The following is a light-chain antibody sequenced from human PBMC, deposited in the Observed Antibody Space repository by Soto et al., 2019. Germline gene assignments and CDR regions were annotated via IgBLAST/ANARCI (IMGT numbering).Light chain of an antibody. V-gene: IGKV1-5*01. J-gene: IGKJ1*01. Sequence: DIQMTQSPSTLSASVGERVTITCRASQSISSWLAWYQQKPGKAPKLLIYDASSLESGVPSRFSGSGSGTEFTLTISSLQPDDFATYYRQQYNSYPWTFGQGTKVEIK. CDR1: QSISSW. CDR2: DAS. CDR3: QQYNSYPWT.